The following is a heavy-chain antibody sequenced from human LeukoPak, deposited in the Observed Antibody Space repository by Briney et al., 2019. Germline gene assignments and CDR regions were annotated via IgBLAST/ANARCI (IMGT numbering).Heavy chain of an antibody. Sequence: ASVKVSCKASGYTFTGYYMHWVRQAPGQGLEWMGWINPNSGGTNYAQKFQGRVTITADKSTSTAYMELSSLRSEDTAVYYCARTKGMAAGYYYGMDVWGQGTTVTVSS. V-gene: IGHV1-2*02. CDR3: ARTKGMAAGYYYGMDV. CDR1: GYTFTGYY. D-gene: IGHD6-25*01. J-gene: IGHJ6*02. CDR2: INPNSGGT.